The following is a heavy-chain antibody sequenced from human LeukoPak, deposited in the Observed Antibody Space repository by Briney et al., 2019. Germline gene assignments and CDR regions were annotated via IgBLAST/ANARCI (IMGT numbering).Heavy chain of an antibody. CDR1: GFTFGKYW. CDR3: ARSPGSYYALDI. Sequence: GGSLRLSCVASGFTFGKYWMSWVRQAPGKGLEWVANIKLDGSEKNYVDSVKGRFTISRDNTKNSLYLQMNSLRVEDTAVYYCARSPGSYYALDIWGQGTMVTVSS. CDR2: IKLDGSEK. J-gene: IGHJ3*02. D-gene: IGHD1-26*01. V-gene: IGHV3-7*03.